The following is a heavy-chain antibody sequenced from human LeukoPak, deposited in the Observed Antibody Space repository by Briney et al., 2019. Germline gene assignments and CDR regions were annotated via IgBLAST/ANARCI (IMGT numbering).Heavy chain of an antibody. D-gene: IGHD1-26*01. V-gene: IGHV4-39*01. J-gene: IGHJ4*02. Sequence: SETLSLTCTVSGASVSGSAYYWGWIRQPPGKGLEWIGNIYYSGSTYYNESLESRVTVSIDTSKNQFSLKLNSVTAADTAMYYCAKSGGYGLIDYWGQGTLVTVSS. CDR2: IYYSGST. CDR3: AKSGGYGLIDY. CDR1: GASVSGSAYY.